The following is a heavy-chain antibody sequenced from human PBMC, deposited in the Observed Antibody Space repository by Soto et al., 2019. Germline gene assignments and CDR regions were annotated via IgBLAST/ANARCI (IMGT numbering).Heavy chain of an antibody. CDR2: IYYTGST. D-gene: IGHD2-21*02. CDR1: GGSISSYY. Sequence: SETLSLTCTVSGGSISSYYWSWIRQPPGKGLEWIGYIYYTGSTIYNPSLKSRVTISVDTSKNQFSLKLNSVTAADTAVYYCARDLWGYCGTDCYPLDVWGQGTTVTVSS. CDR3: ARDLWGYCGTDCYPLDV. V-gene: IGHV4-59*01. J-gene: IGHJ6*02.